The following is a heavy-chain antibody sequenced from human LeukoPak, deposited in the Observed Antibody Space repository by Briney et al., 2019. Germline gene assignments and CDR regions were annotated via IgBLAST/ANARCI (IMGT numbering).Heavy chain of an antibody. CDR3: AKDQDLVVVAATHPLDY. Sequence: GGSLRLSCAASGFTVSSNYMSWVRQAPGKGLEWVSVIYSGGSTYYADSVKGRFTISRDNSKNTLYLQMNSLRAEDTAVYYCAKDQDLVVVAATHPLDYWGQGTLVTVSS. J-gene: IGHJ4*02. V-gene: IGHV3-66*01. CDR1: GFTVSSNY. CDR2: IYSGGST. D-gene: IGHD2-15*01.